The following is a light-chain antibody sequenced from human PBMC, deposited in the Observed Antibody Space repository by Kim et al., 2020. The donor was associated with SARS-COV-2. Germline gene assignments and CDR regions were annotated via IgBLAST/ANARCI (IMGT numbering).Light chain of an antibody. J-gene: IGKJ4*02. CDR1: QSVSSY. V-gene: IGKV3-11*01. CDR3: KQRSNWPLT. Sequence: LPPGERAALSCRASQSVSSYLAWYQQKPGQAPRLLIYDASNRATGIPARFSGSESGTDFTLTISSLEPEDFAVYYCKQRSNWPLTFGGGTKMDIK. CDR2: DAS.